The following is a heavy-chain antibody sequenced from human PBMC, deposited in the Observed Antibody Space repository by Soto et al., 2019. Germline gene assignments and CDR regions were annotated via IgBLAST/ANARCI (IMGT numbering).Heavy chain of an antibody. CDR1: GGSISSGGYY. Sequence: QVQLQESGPGLVKPSQTLSLTCTVSGGSISSGGYYWSWIRQHPGKGLEWIGYIYHSGSTYYNPSLRSRLTMSVDRSKNQFSLMLTSVTAADTAVYYCASGSGYCTNTSCSAEYFHHWGQGTLVTVSS. J-gene: IGHJ1*01. V-gene: IGHV4-31*03. CDR2: IYHSGST. D-gene: IGHD2-2*03. CDR3: ASGSGYCTNTSCSAEYFHH.